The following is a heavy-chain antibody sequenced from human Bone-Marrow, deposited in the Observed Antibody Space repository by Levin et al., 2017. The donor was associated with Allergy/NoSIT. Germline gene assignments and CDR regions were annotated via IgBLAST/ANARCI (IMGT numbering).Heavy chain of an antibody. D-gene: IGHD3-3*01. V-gene: IGHV4-31*03. CDR3: ARGTALPLLEWS. Sequence: SQTLSLTCTVFGDSISTHSYHWNWIRQQPGKGLEWIGWIYYSGSSQYNPSLKNRPTISVDTSQNRFSLQLTSVTAADTAVYYCARGTALPLLEWSWGQGTLVTVSS. CDR1: GDSISTHSYH. J-gene: IGHJ5*02. CDR2: IYYSGSS.